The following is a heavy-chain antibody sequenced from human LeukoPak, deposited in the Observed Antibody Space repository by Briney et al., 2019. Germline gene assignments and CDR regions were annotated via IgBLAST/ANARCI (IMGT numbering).Heavy chain of an antibody. D-gene: IGHD6-19*01. J-gene: IGHJ5*02. CDR1: GYTFTGYY. CDR2: INPNSGGT. CDR3: ARRRSRGLYGA. V-gene: IGHV1-2*06. Sequence: ASVKVSCKASGYTFTGYYMHWVRQAPGQGLEWMGRINPNSGGTNYAQKFQARVTMTRDTSISTAYMELSRLRYDVTAVYYSARRRSRGLYGALGQGNLGTVTS.